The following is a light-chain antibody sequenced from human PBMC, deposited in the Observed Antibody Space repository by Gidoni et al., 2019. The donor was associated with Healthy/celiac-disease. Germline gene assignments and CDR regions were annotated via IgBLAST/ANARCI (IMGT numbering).Light chain of an antibody. CDR2: AAS. CDR3: QQLNSYPLT. CDR1: QGISSY. J-gene: IGKJ4*01. V-gene: IGKV1-9*01. Sequence: IQLTQSPSSLSASVGDRVTITCRASQGISSYLAWYQQQPGKAPKLLIYAASTFQSGVPSRFSGSGSGTDFTLTISSLQPEDFATYYCQQLNSYPLTFGGGTKVEIK.